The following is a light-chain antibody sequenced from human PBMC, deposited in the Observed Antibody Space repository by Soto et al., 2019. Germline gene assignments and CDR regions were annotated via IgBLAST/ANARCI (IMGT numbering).Light chain of an antibody. J-gene: IGLJ2*01. V-gene: IGLV2-14*03. CDR3: CSYTTPSTFV. CDR1: SSDVGGYNY. Sequence: QSALTQPASVSGSPGQSITISCTGTSSDVGGYNYVSWYQQHPGKVPKLMIYEVFRRPSGISDRFSGSTSGNTASLTISGLQAEDEADYYCCSYTTPSTFVFGGGTKLTVL. CDR2: EVF.